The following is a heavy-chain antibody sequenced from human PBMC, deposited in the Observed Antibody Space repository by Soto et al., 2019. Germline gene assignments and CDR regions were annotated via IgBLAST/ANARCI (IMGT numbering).Heavy chain of an antibody. V-gene: IGHV3-33*01. CDR1: GFTFSSYG. CDR2: IWYDGSNK. Sequence: QVQLVESGGGVVQPGRSLRLSCAASGFTFSSYGMHWVRQAPGKGLEWVAVIWYDGSNKYYADSVKGRFSISRDNSKNTLYQQMTSRRAEHTAVFYWARHKGIGGQGPVV. J-gene: IGHJ4*02. D-gene: IGHD6-13*01. CDR3: ARHKGI.